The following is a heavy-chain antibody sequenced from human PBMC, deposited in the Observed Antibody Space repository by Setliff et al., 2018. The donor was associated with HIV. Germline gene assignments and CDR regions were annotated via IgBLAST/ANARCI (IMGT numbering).Heavy chain of an antibody. CDR1: GGSISSYY. Sequence: SETLSLTRTVSGGSISSYYWSWIRQSPGKGLEWIGYIYYSGSTNYNPSLKSRVTISVDTSKNQFSLKLSSVTAADTAVYCCARGDGTKYYYYYYMDVWGKGTTVTVSS. V-gene: IGHV4-59*01. CDR2: IYYSGST. CDR3: ARGDGTKYYYYYYMDV. D-gene: IGHD1-7*01. J-gene: IGHJ6*03.